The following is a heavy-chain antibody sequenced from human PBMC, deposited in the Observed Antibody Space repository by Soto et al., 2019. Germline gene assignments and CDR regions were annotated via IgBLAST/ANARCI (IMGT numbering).Heavy chain of an antibody. V-gene: IGHV4-59*01. CDR3: ARTPITCSGRNCFVNWFDR. CDR2: IHYSGST. D-gene: IGHD2-15*01. J-gene: IGHJ5*02. Sequence: QVQLQESGPGLVKPSETLSLTCSVSGDPIGRWYWNWIRQPPGQGLEWIGYIHYSGSTNYNPSLKSRVTISVDTARNQFYLKLNSVTAADTATYFCARTPITCSGRNCFVNWFDRWGQGTLVTVSS. CDR1: GDPIGRWY.